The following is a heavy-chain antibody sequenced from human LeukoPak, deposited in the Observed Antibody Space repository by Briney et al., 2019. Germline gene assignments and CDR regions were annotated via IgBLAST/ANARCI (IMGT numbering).Heavy chain of an antibody. D-gene: IGHD2-15*01. CDR2: INHSGST. V-gene: IGHV4-34*01. J-gene: IGHJ4*02. CDR1: GGSFSGYY. CDR3: ARGVAATSYYFDY. Sequence: PSETLSLTRAVYGGSFSGYYWSWIRQPPGKGLEWIGEINHSGSTNYNPSLKSRVTISVDTSKNQFSLKLSSVTAADTAVYYCARGVAATSYYFDYWGQGTLVTVPS.